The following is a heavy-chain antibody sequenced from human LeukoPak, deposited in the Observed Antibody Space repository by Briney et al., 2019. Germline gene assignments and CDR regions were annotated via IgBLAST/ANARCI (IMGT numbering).Heavy chain of an antibody. CDR1: GYSISSGYY. J-gene: IGHJ4*02. CDR3: ARDTAMVTRSLHWGFDY. CDR2: IYHSGST. V-gene: IGHV4-38-2*02. Sequence: SETLSLTCTVSGYSISSGYYWGWIRQPPGKGLEWIGSIYHSGSTYYNPSLKSRVTISVDTSKNQFSLELSSVTAADTAVYYCARDTAMVTRSLHWGFDYWGQGTLVTVSS. D-gene: IGHD5-18*01.